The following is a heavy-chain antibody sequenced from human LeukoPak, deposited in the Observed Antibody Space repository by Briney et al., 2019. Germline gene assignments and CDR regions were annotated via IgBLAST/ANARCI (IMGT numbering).Heavy chain of an antibody. CDR2: VSYTGST. CDR3: ASRLTTTLDMDV. V-gene: IGHV4-39*01. J-gene: IGHJ6*03. CDR1: GGSITSGAFY. Sequence: SETLSLTCTVSGGSITSGAFYWGWIRQPPGKGLEWIGSVSYTGSTYYKPSLKSRVTVSVDTSKNQFSLKLSSVTAADTAVYYCASRLTTTLDMDVWGKGTTVTVSS. D-gene: IGHD4-11*01.